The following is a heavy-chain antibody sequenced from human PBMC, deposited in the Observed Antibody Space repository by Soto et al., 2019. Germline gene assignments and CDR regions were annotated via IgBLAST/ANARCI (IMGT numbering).Heavy chain of an antibody. D-gene: IGHD3-16*01. CDR1: GFTFDDYA. CDR2: ISWNSGSI. V-gene: IGHV3-9*01. CDR3: AKAPLSTGSEYDYISLASYYFDY. Sequence: GGSLRLSCAASGFTFDDYAMHWVRQAPGKGLEWVSGISWNSGSIGYADSVKGRFTISRDNAKNSLYLQMNSLRAEDTALYYCAKAPLSTGSEYDYISLASYYFDYWGQGTLVTVSS. J-gene: IGHJ4*02.